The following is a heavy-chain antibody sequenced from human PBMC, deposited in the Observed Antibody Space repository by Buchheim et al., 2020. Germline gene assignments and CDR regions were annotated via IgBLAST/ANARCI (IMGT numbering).Heavy chain of an antibody. J-gene: IGHJ5*02. CDR2: INPTGGST. V-gene: IGHV1-46*01. Sequence: QVQLVQSGAEVKKPGASVKVSCKTSGYTFTSYNMHWVRQAPGQGLEWMGVINPTGGSTSYAQKFQGRITMTRDTSTSTVYMELSSLGSEDTAVYYCARRQYSSSSSWFDPWGQGTL. CDR1: GYTFTSYN. CDR3: ARRQYSSSSSWFDP. D-gene: IGHD6-6*01.